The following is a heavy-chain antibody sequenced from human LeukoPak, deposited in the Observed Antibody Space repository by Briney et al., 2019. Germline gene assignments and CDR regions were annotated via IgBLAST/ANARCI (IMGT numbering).Heavy chain of an antibody. J-gene: IGHJ3*02. V-gene: IGHV1-69*13. D-gene: IGHD1-26*01. CDR1: GGTFSSYA. Sequence: SVKVSCKASGGTFSSYAISLVRQAPGQGLEWMGGIIPIFGTANYAQKFQGRVTITADESTSTAYMELSSLRSEDTAVYYCARESGSYPDAFDIWGQGTMVTVSS. CDR3: ARESGSYPDAFDI. CDR2: IIPIFGTA.